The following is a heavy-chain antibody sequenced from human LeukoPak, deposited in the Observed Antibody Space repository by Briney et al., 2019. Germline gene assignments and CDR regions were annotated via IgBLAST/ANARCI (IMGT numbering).Heavy chain of an antibody. J-gene: IGHJ4*02. CDR1: GFTFSSYA. D-gene: IGHD2-2*01. V-gene: IGHV3-30*04. CDR3: ARAGYCSSTSCYSYYFDY. Sequence: GRSLRLSCAAPGFTFSSYAMHWVRQAPGKGLEWVAVISYDGSNKYYADSVKGRFTISRDNSKNTLYLQMNSLRAEDTAVYYCARAGYCSSTSCYSYYFDYWGQGTLVTVSS. CDR2: ISYDGSNK.